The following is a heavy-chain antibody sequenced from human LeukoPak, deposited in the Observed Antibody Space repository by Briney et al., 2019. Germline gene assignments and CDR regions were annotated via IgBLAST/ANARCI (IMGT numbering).Heavy chain of an antibody. CDR1: GGSISISHPY. J-gene: IGHJ4*02. CDR2: ILYSGVT. CDR3: ARHLSGKTDY. D-gene: IGHD3-10*01. V-gene: IGHV4-39*01. Sequence: SETLSLTCTVSGGSISISHPYWGWIRQPPGQGLEWIGSILYSGVTYYNPSLESRLTISVDPSKTQLSLKLTSVTAADTAVYFCARHLSGKTDYWGQGALITVSS.